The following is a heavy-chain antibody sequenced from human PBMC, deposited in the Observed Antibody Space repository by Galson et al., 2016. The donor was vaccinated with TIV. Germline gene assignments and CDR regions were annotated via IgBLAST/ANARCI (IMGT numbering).Heavy chain of an antibody. CDR1: EINFSRFW. D-gene: IGHD2-15*01. Sequence: SLRLSCAASEINFSRFWMHWVRQVPGKGLMWVSRITDDGSDTVYADSVRGRFTISRDNAMGTLYLQMDSLRAEDTGVYYCARERRYYGVDVWGQGTTVTVS. CDR3: ARERRYYGVDV. J-gene: IGHJ6*02. CDR2: ITDDGSDT. V-gene: IGHV3-74*01.